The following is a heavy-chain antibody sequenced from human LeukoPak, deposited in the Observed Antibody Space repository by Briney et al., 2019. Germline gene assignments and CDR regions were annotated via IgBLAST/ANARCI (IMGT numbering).Heavy chain of an antibody. CDR3: ARDGLDYYDSSGYYYAYFDY. J-gene: IGHJ4*02. CDR1: GGTFSSYA. V-gene: IGHV1-69*13. D-gene: IGHD3-22*01. Sequence: SVKVSCKAPGGTFSSYAISWVRQAPGQGLEWMGGIIPIFGTANYAQKFQGRVTITADESTSTAYMELSSLRSEDTAVYYCARDGLDYYDSSGYYYAYFDYWGQGTLVTVSS. CDR2: IIPIFGTA.